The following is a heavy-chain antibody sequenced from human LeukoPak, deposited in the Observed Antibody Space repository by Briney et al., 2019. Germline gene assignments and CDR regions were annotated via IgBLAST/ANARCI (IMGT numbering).Heavy chain of an antibody. V-gene: IGHV1-8*03. J-gene: IGHJ3*02. CDR3: ARGVATTDDAFDI. Sequence: GASVKVSCKASGCTFTSYDINWVRQATGQGLEWMGWVNPNSGNTGYAQKFQGRVTITRNTSISTAYMELSSLRSEDTAVYYCARGVATTDDAFDIWGQGTMVTVSS. D-gene: IGHD5-12*01. CDR1: GCTFTSYD. CDR2: VNPNSGNT.